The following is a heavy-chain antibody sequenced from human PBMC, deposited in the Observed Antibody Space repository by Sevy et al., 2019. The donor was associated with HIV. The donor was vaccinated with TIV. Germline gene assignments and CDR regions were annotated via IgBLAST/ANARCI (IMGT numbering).Heavy chain of an antibody. CDR2: ISYDGSNK. Sequence: GGSLRLSCAASGFTFSSYAMHWVRQAPGKGLEWVAVISYDGSNKYYADSVKGRFTIPRDNSKNTLYLQMNSLRAEDTAVYYCARGLGITIFGVGFDYWGQGTLVTVSS. D-gene: IGHD3-3*01. CDR1: GFTFSSYA. CDR3: ARGLGITIFGVGFDY. J-gene: IGHJ4*02. V-gene: IGHV3-30-3*01.